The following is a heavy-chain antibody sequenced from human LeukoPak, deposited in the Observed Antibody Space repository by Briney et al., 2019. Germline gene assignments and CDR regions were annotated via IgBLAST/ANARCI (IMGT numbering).Heavy chain of an antibody. D-gene: IGHD3-10*01. CDR1: GFTFSSYG. Sequence: GGSLRLSCAASGFTFSSYGMHWVRQAPGKGLEWVAFIRYDGSNKYYADSVKGRFTISRDNSKNTLYLQMNSLRAEDTAVYYCAKDLWDRMVRGTTPSYWGQGTPVTVSS. CDR2: IRYDGSNK. V-gene: IGHV3-30*02. J-gene: IGHJ4*02. CDR3: AKDLWDRMVRGTTPSY.